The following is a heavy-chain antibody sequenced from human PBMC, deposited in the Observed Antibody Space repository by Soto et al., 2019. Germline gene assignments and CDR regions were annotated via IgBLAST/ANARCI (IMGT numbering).Heavy chain of an antibody. CDR3: ARTFHGDMDV. CDR2: ISYDGSNK. CDR1: EFTFSSYA. J-gene: IGHJ6*02. V-gene: IGHV3-30-3*01. Sequence: QVQLVESGGGVVQPGRSLRLSCADSEFTFSSYAMHWVRQAPGKGLEWVAVISYDGSNKYYADSVKGRFTISRDNSKNTLYLQMNSLRAKDTAVYYCARTFHGDMDVWGQGTTVTVSS.